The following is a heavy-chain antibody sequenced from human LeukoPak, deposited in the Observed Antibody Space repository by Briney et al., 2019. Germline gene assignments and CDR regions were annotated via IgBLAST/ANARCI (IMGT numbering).Heavy chain of an antibody. CDR2: ISSSSDAI. Sequence: GGSLRLSCAASGFTFSNYGMNWVRQAPGKRLEWVSYISSSSDAIYYADSVKGRFTISRDDAENSLYLQLNSLRDEDTAVYYCARAMRSGYDYWGQGTLVTVSS. V-gene: IGHV3-48*02. D-gene: IGHD5-12*01. CDR1: GFTFSNYG. CDR3: ARAMRSGYDY. J-gene: IGHJ4*02.